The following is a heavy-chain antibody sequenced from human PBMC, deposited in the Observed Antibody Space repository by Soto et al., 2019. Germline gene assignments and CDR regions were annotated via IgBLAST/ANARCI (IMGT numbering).Heavy chain of an antibody. D-gene: IGHD6-19*01. CDR1: GGSFSGYY. CDR2: INHSGST. J-gene: IGHJ6*03. CDR3: ARRSGRYYYYYMDV. V-gene: IGHV4-34*01. Sequence: SSETLSLTCAVYGGSFSGYYWSWIRQPPGKGLEWIGEINHSGSTNYNPSLKSRVTISVDTSKNQFSLKLSSVTAADTAVYYCARRSGRYYYYYMDVWGKGTTVTVSS.